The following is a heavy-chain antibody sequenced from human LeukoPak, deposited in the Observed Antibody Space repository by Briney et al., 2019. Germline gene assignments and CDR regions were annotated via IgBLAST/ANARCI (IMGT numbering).Heavy chain of an antibody. D-gene: IGHD2-15*01. J-gene: IGHJ5*02. CDR1: GGSISSSSYY. CDR2: IYYSGST. Sequence: SETLSLTCTVSGGSISSSSYYWGWIRQPPGKGLEWIGSIYYSGSTYYNPSLKSRVTISVDTSKNQFSLKLSSVTAADTAVYYCARGRRIVVVVAATHGRRLHNWFDPWGQGTLVTVSS. V-gene: IGHV4-39*07. CDR3: ARGRRIVVVVAATHGRRLHNWFDP.